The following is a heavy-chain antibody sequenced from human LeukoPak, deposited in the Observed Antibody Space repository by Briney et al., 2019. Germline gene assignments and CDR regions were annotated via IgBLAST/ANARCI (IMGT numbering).Heavy chain of an antibody. CDR3: ARIPYGD. CDR2: IYSGGST. Sequence: GGSLGLSCAASGFTVSSNYMSWVRPAPGKGLEGVSVIYSGGSTYYADSVKGRFTISRHNSKNTLYLQMNSLRAEDMAVYYCARIPYGDWGQGTLVTVSS. V-gene: IGHV3-53*04. D-gene: IGHD4-17*01. J-gene: IGHJ4*02. CDR1: GFTVSSNY.